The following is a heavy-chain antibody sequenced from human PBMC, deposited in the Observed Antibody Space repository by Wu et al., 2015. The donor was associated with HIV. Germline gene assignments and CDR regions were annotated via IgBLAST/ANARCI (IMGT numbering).Heavy chain of an antibody. CDR3: ARDPHLKFSEDY. CDR1: GYDFMHFY. D-gene: IGHD2/OR15-2a*01. Sequence: QVQLLQSGADVKKPGASVRVSCKASGYDFMHFYIHWVRQAPGQSLEWMGWIYPNTGATKYAKKFQARITLTRDTSIRTTYLELSSLRPDDTGVYFCARDPHLKFSEDYWGQGSQVTVSS. V-gene: IGHV1-2*02. CDR2: IYPNTGAT. J-gene: IGHJ4*02.